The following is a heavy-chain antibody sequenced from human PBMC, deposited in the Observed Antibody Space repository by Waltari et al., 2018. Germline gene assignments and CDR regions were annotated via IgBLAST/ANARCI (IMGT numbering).Heavy chain of an antibody. CDR3: ARGAVAYAFDI. Sequence: EVQLVESGGGLVQPGGSLRLSCAAFGFTFSNYWMHLLRQVPGKGLVWVSHINSDGGSTRYADSVKGRFSISRDNAKNTLYLQMNSLRAEDTAVYYCARGAVAYAFDIWGQGTMVTVSS. V-gene: IGHV3-74*01. J-gene: IGHJ3*02. CDR1: GFTFSNYW. D-gene: IGHD6-19*01. CDR2: INSDGGST.